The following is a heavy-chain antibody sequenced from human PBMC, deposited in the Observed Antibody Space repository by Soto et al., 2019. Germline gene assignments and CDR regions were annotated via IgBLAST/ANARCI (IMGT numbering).Heavy chain of an antibody. CDR2: IYYRGNA. CDR3: ARLEGLATSSYYFDF. Sequence: SETLSLTCSVSDDSINSDKYYWGWIRQPPGKGLEWIGSIYYRGNAYYNPSLQTRVTISLDKSKSQFSLRLNSVTAADSAVYFCARLEGLATSSYYFDFWGPGALVTVSS. J-gene: IGHJ4*02. D-gene: IGHD6-6*01. V-gene: IGHV4-39*01. CDR1: DDSINSDKYY.